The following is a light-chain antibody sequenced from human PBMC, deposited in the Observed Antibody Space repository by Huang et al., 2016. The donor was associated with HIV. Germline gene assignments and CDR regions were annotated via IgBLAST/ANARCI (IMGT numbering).Light chain of an antibody. V-gene: IGKV1-5*01. CDR3: QQYNSYPYT. Sequence: DIQMIQSPSTLSASVGDRVTITCRASQSISSSLAWYQQKPGKAPKLLIYDASSLESGVPSRFSGSGSGTEFTLTISSLQPDNFATYYCQQYNSYPYTFGQGTKLEIK. CDR1: QSISSS. J-gene: IGKJ2*01. CDR2: DAS.